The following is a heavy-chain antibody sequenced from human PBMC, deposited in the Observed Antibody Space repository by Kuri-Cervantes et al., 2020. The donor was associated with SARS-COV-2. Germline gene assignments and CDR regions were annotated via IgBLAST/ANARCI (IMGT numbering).Heavy chain of an antibody. CDR1: GGSINDYY. D-gene: IGHD1/OR15-1a*01. CDR3: ARDNNLFSCSGFDT. V-gene: IGHV4-59*13. Sequence: SETLSLTCTVSGGSINDYYWGWIRQSPGKGQEWIGYFYSTGVTNYDSSLKTRVTISTAASKTQLPLKLTAVTAAGTAVYYCARDNNLFSCSGFDTWGQGALVTVSS. CDR2: FYSTGVT. J-gene: IGHJ5*02.